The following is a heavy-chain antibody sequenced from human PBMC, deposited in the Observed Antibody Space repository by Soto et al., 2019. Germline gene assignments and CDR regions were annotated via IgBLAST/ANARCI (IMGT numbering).Heavy chain of an antibody. CDR2: INPNNGAT. D-gene: IGHD1-1*01. Sequence: QVQLVQSGAEVKKPGASVKVSCKAPRYIFTAYFMHWVRQAPGQGLEWMGWINPNNGATHYGLSFQGRVTMNRDPSISTAYMELSSLRSDDTAVYYCASDDPGARFDPWGQGTLVIVSS. CDR1: RYIFTAYF. CDR3: ASDDPGARFDP. V-gene: IGHV1-2*02. J-gene: IGHJ5*02.